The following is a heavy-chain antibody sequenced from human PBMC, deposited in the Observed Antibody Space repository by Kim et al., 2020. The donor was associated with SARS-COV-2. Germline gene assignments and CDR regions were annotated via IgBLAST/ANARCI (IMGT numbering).Heavy chain of an antibody. CDR2: T. Sequence: TNYNPSLKSRVNISVDKSKNQFSLKLSSVTAADTAVYYCARGGSYYPFDYWGQGTLVTVSS. V-gene: IGHV4-4*02. J-gene: IGHJ4*02. D-gene: IGHD3-10*01. CDR3: ARGGSYYPFDY.